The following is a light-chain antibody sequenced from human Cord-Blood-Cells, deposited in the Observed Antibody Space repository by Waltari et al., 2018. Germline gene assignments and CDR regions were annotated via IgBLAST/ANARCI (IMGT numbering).Light chain of an antibody. J-gene: IGLJ3*02. Sequence: SSALPQDPALSVASGPTLLPTCQVDRPRPPSSPRSHQNPGQVPVLVIYGKNNRPSGIPDRFSGSSSGNTASLTITGAQAEDEADYYCNSRDSSGNHPNWVFGGGTKLTVL. CDR3: NSRDSSGNHPNWV. CDR2: GKN. CDR1: RPRPPS. V-gene: IGLV3-19*01.